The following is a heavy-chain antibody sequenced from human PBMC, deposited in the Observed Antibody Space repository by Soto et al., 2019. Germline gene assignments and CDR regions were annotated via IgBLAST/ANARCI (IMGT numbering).Heavy chain of an antibody. CDR3: AKDRAGTFEGCDY. V-gene: IGHV3-9*01. CDR1: GFTFDDYA. J-gene: IGHJ4*02. D-gene: IGHD6-13*01. CDR2: ISWNSGSI. Sequence: EVQLVESGGGLVQPGRSLRLSCAASGFTFDDYAMHWVRQAPGKGLEWVSGISWNSGSIGYADSVKGRFTISRDNAKNSLYLQMNSLRAEDTALYYCAKDRAGTFEGCDYWGQGTLVTVSS.